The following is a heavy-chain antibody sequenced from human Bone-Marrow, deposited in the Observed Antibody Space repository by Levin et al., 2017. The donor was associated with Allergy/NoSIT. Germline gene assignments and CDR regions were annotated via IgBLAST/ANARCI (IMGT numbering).Heavy chain of an antibody. CDR1: GGSISSYY. CDR3: ARSSGMTVAGYVQD. Sequence: SCTVSGGSISSYYWSWIRQPPGKGLEWIGYIYYSGSTNYNPSLKSRVTISVYTSKNQFSLKLSSVTAADTAVYYCARSSGMTVAGYVQDWGQGTLLTVSS. D-gene: IGHD6-19*01. CDR2: IYYSGST. V-gene: IGHV4-59*01. J-gene: IGHJ1*01.